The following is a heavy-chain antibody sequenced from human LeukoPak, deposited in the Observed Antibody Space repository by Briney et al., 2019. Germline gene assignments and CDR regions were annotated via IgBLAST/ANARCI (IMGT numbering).Heavy chain of an antibody. J-gene: IGHJ6*03. V-gene: IGHV1-18*01. CDR3: ARGGFGDCSGGSCNSPLYYYYYMDV. CDR1: GYTFSIYG. Sequence: GASVKVSCKASGYTFSIYGFSWVRQAPGQGLEWMGWISVYNGNTNYAQKFQGRVTMTTDTSTSTAHMELRSLRSEDTAVYYCARGGFGDCSGGSCNSPLYYYYYMDVWGKGTTVTVSS. CDR2: ISVYNGNT. D-gene: IGHD2-15*01.